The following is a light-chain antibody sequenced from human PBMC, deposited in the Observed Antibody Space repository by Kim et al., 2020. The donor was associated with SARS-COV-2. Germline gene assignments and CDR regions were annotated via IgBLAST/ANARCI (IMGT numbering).Light chain of an antibody. V-gene: IGKV3-20*01. CDR3: QQYGPSRT. CDR1: QGVAGNY. Sequence: LSARQRAPLSCRASQGVAGNYLAWYQHIPGRAPRLLIHAASSTAAGAPDRFSGSGSGTDFTLTISRLEPEDFAIYYCQQYGPSRTFGQGTKVDIK. CDR2: AAS. J-gene: IGKJ1*01.